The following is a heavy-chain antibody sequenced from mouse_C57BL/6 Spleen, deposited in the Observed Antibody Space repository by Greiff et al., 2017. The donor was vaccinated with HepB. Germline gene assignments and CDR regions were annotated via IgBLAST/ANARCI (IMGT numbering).Heavy chain of an antibody. J-gene: IGHJ3*01. CDR1: GYTFTSYW. CDR3: TPYYYGSSWAWFAY. Sequence: VQLQQSGTVLARPGASVKMSCKTSGYTFTSYWMHWVKQRPGQGLEWIGAIYPGNSDTSYNQKFKGKAKLTAVTSASTAYMELSSLTNEDSAVYYCTPYYYGSSWAWFAYWGQGTLVTVSA. V-gene: IGHV1-5*01. CDR2: IYPGNSDT. D-gene: IGHD1-1*01.